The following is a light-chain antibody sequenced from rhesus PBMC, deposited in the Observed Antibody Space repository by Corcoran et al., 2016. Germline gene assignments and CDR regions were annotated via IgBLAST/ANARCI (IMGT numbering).Light chain of an antibody. CDR1: QDIKNY. CDR3: QQHNTYPT. CDR2: SAA. V-gene: IGKV1S14*01. Sequence: DIQMTQSPSSLSASVGDTVTITCRASQDIKNYLAWYQQRPGKAPKSLIYSAANLEGGVPSRFSGSGSGTDFTITISSLQPEDFATYYCQQHNTYPTFGQGTKVEIK. J-gene: IGKJ1*01.